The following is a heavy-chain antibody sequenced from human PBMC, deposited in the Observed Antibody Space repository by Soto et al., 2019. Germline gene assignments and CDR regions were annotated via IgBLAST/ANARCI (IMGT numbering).Heavy chain of an antibody. J-gene: IGHJ6*03. V-gene: IGHV4-34*01. CDR2: INHSGST. CDR1: GGSFSGYY. CDR3: ARVSVEAARPGYYMDV. Sequence: QVQLQQWRAGLLKPSETLSLTCAVYGGSFSGYYWSWIRQPPGKGLEWIGEINHSGSTNYNPSLKSRVTISVDTSKNQFSLKLSSVTAADTAVYYCARVSVEAARPGYYMDVWGKGTTVTVSS. D-gene: IGHD6-6*01.